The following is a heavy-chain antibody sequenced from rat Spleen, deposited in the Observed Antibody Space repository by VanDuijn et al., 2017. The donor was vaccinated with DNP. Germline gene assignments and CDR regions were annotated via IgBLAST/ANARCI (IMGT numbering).Heavy chain of an antibody. CDR2: ITSSGGNS. V-gene: IGHV5-31*01. CDR3: ATGVYGGYADWFTY. CDR1: GFTFSYYW. D-gene: IGHD1-11*01. J-gene: IGHJ3*01. Sequence: EVQLVESGGGLVQPGRSLKLSCVASGFTFSYYWMTWIRQVPGKGLEWVASITSSGGNSYYRDSVKGRFTISRDNAKNTQYLQMDSLRSEDTATYYCATGVYGGYADWFTYWGQGTLVTVSS.